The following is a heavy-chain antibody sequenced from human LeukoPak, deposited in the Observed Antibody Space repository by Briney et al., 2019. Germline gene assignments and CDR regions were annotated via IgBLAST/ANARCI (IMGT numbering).Heavy chain of an antibody. Sequence: PGGSLRLSCAASGFTFSSYEMNWVRQAPGKGLEWVSYISSSGSTIYYADSVKGRFTISRDNAKNTVYLQMNSLRAEDTAVYYCAREGSSVPFDYWGQGTLVTVSS. D-gene: IGHD2-2*01. V-gene: IGHV3-48*03. CDR1: GFTFSSYE. J-gene: IGHJ4*02. CDR2: ISSSGSTI. CDR3: AREGSSVPFDY.